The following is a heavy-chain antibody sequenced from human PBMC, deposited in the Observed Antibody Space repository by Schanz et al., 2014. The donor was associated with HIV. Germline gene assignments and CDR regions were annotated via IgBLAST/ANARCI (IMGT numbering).Heavy chain of an antibody. CDR2: ISSSSTTI. V-gene: IGHV3-11*01. D-gene: IGHD5-18*01. Sequence: QMQLVESGGGLVKPGGSLRLSCAASGFIFSNFHMSWIRQTPGKGLEWVSYISSSSTTIYYADSVKGRFTISKDNAKTSLYLQINSLRAEDTAVYYCARETIQLCPDYWGQGTLVTVSS. J-gene: IGHJ4*02. CDR3: ARETIQLCPDY. CDR1: GFIFSNFH.